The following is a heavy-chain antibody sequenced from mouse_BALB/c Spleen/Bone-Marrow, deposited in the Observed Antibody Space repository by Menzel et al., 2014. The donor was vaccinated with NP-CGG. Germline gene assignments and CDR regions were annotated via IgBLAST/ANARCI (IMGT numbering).Heavy chain of an antibody. Sequence: VQLQQYDAELVKHGASVKNSCKASGYTFTDHAIHWVKQKPEQGLEWLGYISPGNGDIKYNEKFKGKATLTADKSSSTAYMQRNSLTSEDSAVYFCKSPPSMLTSYNAKDYWRQGSTVTFSS. V-gene: IGHV1S53*02. CDR3: KSPPSMLTSYNAKDY. D-gene: IGHD2-10*02. CDR2: ISPGNGDI. J-gene: IGHJ4*01. CDR1: GYTFTDHA.